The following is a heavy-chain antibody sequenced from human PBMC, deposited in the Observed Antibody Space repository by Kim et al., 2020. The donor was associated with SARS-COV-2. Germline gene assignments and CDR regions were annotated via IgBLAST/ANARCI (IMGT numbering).Heavy chain of an antibody. V-gene: IGHV4-4*02. CDR3: VRQFGDHQDAFDV. CDR1: GGSISSGNW. Sequence: SETLSLTCVVSGGSISSGNWWSWVRQSPGKGLEWIGQIYHSGSTNYNPSLKSRVSMSTDKSKNQFSLELSSVTAADTAVYYCVRQFGDHQDAFDVWGQGTRVTVSS. D-gene: IGHD2-21*01. CDR2: IYHSGST. J-gene: IGHJ3*01.